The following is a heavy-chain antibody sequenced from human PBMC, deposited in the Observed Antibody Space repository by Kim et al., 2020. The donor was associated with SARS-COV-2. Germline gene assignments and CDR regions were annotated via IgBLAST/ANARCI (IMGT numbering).Heavy chain of an antibody. J-gene: IGHJ6*02. V-gene: IGHV3-30*18. CDR3: AKPPGVRGPRALQYKNGMDV. CDR1: GFTFSSYG. D-gene: IGHD3-10*01. Sequence: GGSLRLSCAASGFTFSSYGMHWVRQAPGKGLEWVAVISYDGSNKYYADSVKGRFTISRDNSKNTLYLQMNSLRAEDTAVYYCAKPPGVRGPRALQYKNGMDVWGQGTTVTVSS. CDR2: ISYDGSNK.